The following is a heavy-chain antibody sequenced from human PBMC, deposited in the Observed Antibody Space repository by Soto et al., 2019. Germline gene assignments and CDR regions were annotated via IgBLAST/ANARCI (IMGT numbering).Heavy chain of an antibody. Sequence: SETLSLTCTVSGGSISSSSYYWGWIRQPPGKGLEWIGSIYYSGSTYYNPSLKSRVTISVDTSKNQFSLKLSSVTAADTAVYYCERNVFIEVAGGRNWFDPWCQGILVTVS. CDR3: ERNVFIEVAGGRNWFDP. V-gene: IGHV4-39*01. CDR1: GGSISSSSYY. CDR2: IYYSGST. J-gene: IGHJ5*02. D-gene: IGHD6-19*01.